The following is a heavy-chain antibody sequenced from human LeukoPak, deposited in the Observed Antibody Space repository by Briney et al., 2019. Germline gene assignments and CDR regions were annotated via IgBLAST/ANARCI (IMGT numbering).Heavy chain of an antibody. V-gene: IGHV4-4*02. CDR1: GGSISSGWW. J-gene: IGHJ5*02. Sequence: SETLSLTCAVSGGSISSGWWWSWVRQSPGKGLEWIAEIHHSGTTHYNPSLKSRVTISVDKSKNQFSLKLSSVTAADTAAYYCARAAPRVKTYYYGSGSYRLSNWFDPWGQGTLVTVSS. CDR3: ARAAPRVKTYYYGSGSYRLSNWFDP. CDR2: IHHSGTT. D-gene: IGHD3-10*01.